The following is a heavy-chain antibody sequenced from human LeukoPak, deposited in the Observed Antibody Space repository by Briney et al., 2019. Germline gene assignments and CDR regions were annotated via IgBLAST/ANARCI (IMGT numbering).Heavy chain of an antibody. J-gene: IGHJ4*02. V-gene: IGHV4-61*02. Sequence: PSETLSLTCTVSGDSITRGTYYWHWIRQPAGKGLEWIGRIQISGSTNYNPSLKSRVTISVDTSKNQFSLKLSSVTAADTAVYYCARVDRGYCSGGNCGYYFDYWGQGTPVTVSS. CDR2: IQISGST. D-gene: IGHD2-15*01. CDR1: GDSITRGTYY. CDR3: ARVDRGYCSGGNCGYYFDY.